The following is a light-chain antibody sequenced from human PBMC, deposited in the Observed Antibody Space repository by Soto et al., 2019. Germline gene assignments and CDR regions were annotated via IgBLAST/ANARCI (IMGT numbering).Light chain of an antibody. CDR2: GAS. Sequence: EIVMTQSPATLSLSPGERATLSCRASQSVSTDLAWYQHKPGQAPRLRIRGASTRATGIQARYSGSGSGTDFTLTISILEPEDFAGYYCQQRTDWPPDTFVVATKV. J-gene: IGKJ4*01. CDR3: QQRTDWPPDT. V-gene: IGKV3-11*01. CDR1: QSVSTD.